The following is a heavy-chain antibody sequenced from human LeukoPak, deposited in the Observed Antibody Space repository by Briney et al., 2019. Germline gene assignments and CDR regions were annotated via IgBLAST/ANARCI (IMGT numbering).Heavy chain of an antibody. J-gene: IGHJ4*02. D-gene: IGHD4-23*01. CDR3: AKDGTRWAFDY. CDR2: ISDSGDGT. Sequence: GGSLRLSCAASGFTFSSYGMGWVRQAPGKGLEWVSAISDSGDGTFYADSVKGRVTISRDTSKNTLYLQMNSLRAEDTALYYCAKDGTRWAFDYWGQGTLVTVSS. V-gene: IGHV3-23*01. CDR1: GFTFSSYG.